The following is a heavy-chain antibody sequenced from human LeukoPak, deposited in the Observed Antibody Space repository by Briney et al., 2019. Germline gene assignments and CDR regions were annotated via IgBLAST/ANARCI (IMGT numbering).Heavy chain of an antibody. D-gene: IGHD3-3*01. CDR2: MNPNSGNT. CDR1: GYTFTSYD. J-gene: IGHJ6*02. Sequence: GASVKVSCKASGYTFTSYDINWVRQATGQGLEWMGWMNPNSGNTGYAQKFQGRVTMTRNTSISTAYMELSSLRSEDTAVYYCARSRRRRAIFGVVTPPYYYGMGVWGQGTTVTVSS. V-gene: IGHV1-8*01. CDR3: ARSRRRRAIFGVVTPPYYYGMGV.